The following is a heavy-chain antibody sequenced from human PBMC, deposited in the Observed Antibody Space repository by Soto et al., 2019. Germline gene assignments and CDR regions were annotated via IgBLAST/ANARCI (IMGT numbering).Heavy chain of an antibody. Sequence: GASVKVSCKASGGTFSNYAINWVRQAPGQGLEWMGGIIPMFGTANYAQKFQGRVTITADEFTSTAYMELTSLRSEDTAVYYCANGRGLAPSGQLNWFDPWGQGTLVTVSS. CDR2: IIPMFGTA. V-gene: IGHV1-69*13. CDR3: ANGRGLAPSGQLNWFDP. CDR1: GGTFSNYA. D-gene: IGHD1-26*01. J-gene: IGHJ5*02.